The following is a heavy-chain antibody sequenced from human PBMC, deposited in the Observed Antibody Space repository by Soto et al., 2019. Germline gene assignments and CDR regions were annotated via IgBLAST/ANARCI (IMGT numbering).Heavy chain of an antibody. CDR2: ISHDGSKT. V-gene: IGHV3-30*18. CDR3: ANGSRGYTGYVFAY. D-gene: IGHD5-12*01. J-gene: IGHJ4*01. Sequence: GGSLRLSCAASGSTFNSYGIHWVRQAPGKGLEWVAVISHDGSKTNYADSVKGRVTISRDNSKDTVYLQMNSLRAEDTAVYYCANGSRGYTGYVFAYRAQGALVTVSS. CDR1: GSTFNSYG.